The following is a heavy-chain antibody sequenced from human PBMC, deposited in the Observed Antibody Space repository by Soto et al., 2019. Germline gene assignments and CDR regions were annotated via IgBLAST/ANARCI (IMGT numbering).Heavy chain of an antibody. Sequence: EVQLVESGGGLVKPGGSLRLSCAASGFTFSNAWMNWVRQAPGKGLEWVGRIKSKTDGGTTDYAAPVKGRFTISRDDSKNTLYLQMNSLKTEDTAVYYCTTDWIAVAAAEFGYGMDVWGQGTTVTVSS. J-gene: IGHJ6*02. CDR3: TTDWIAVAAAEFGYGMDV. D-gene: IGHD6-13*01. CDR2: IKSKTDGGTT. CDR1: GFTFSNAW. V-gene: IGHV3-15*07.